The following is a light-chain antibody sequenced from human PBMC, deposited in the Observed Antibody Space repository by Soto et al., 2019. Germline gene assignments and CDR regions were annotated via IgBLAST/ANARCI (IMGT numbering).Light chain of an antibody. V-gene: IGKV3-11*01. CDR3: QQRSHWPRT. J-gene: IGKJ1*01. Sequence: EIVLAQSPSTLSLSPGERATLSCRVSQSVGSSSLGWYQQKPGQAPRLLIYDVSNRATGIPARFSGSGSGTDFSLTISSLEPEDFGVYYCQQRSHWPRTFGQGTKVDI. CDR1: QSVGSSS. CDR2: DVS.